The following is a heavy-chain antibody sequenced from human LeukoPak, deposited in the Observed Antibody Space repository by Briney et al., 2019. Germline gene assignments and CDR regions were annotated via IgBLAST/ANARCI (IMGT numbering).Heavy chain of an antibody. CDR2: ISAYNGNT. J-gene: IGHJ6*02. V-gene: IGHV1-18*01. D-gene: IGHD1-14*01. CDR3: ARANNVRGYYGMDV. Sequence: ASVKVSCKASGYTFTSYGISWVRQAPGQGLEWMGLISAYNGNTNYAQKLQGRVTMTTDTSTSTAYMELRSLRSDDTAVYYCARANNVRGYYGMDVWGQGTTVTVSS. CDR1: GYTFTSYG.